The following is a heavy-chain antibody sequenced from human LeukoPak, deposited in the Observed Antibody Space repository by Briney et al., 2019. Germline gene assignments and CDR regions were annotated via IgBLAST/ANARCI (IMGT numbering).Heavy chain of an antibody. CDR2: IKHDGSEK. J-gene: IGHJ3*02. D-gene: IGHD2/OR15-2a*01. Sequence: GGSLRLSCAASGFTFSDYSMSWVRQAPGKGLEWAANIKHDGSEKYYVDSVKGRFTISRDNAKNSLYLQMNSLRAEDTAVYYCAKGNTRGDIWGQGTMVTVSS. CDR1: GFTFSDYS. CDR3: AKGNTRGDI. V-gene: IGHV3-7*03.